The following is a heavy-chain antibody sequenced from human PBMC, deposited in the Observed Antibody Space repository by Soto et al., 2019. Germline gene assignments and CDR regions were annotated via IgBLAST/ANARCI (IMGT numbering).Heavy chain of an antibody. CDR3: AKSPIPGSATPSSYGMDV. Sequence: QVQLVQSGAEVKKPGSSVKVSCKASGGSFTSFIVTWVRQAPGQGLEWMGRIIPVLGVEYYAQKFQGRVTITADKSTHTAYMELSSLRSEDTAVYYWAKSPIPGSATPSSYGMDVGGLGTTITVSS. CDR2: IIPVLGVE. CDR1: GGSFTSFI. J-gene: IGHJ6*02. V-gene: IGHV1-69*02. D-gene: IGHD2-15*01.